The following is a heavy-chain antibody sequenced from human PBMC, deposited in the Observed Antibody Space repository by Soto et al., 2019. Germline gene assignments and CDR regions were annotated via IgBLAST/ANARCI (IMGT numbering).Heavy chain of an antibody. J-gene: IGHJ5*02. CDR2: IRWNSGSI. V-gene: IGHV3-9*01. D-gene: IGHD3-10*01. Sequence: EVQLVESGGGLVQPGRSLRLSCAASGFTFDDYAMHCVRQAPGKGLEGVSGIRWNSGSIGYADSVKGRFTISRDNAKNSLYLQMNSLRAEDTALYYCAKGRSAAYGSGSYFSWFDPWGQGTLVTVSS. CDR3: AKGRSAAYGSGSYFSWFDP. CDR1: GFTFDDYA.